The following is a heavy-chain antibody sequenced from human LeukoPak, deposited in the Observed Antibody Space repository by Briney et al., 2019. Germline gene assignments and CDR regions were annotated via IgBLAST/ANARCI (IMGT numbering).Heavy chain of an antibody. CDR1: GYTFTGYY. Sequence: ASVKVSCKASGYTFTGYYMHWVRQAPGQGLEWMGWISAYNGNTNYARKLQGRVTMTTDTSTSTAYMELRSLRSDDTAVYYCARDRFLAGYCSGGSCYGWFDPWGQGTLVTVSS. CDR3: ARDRFLAGYCSGGSCYGWFDP. CDR2: ISAYNGNT. D-gene: IGHD2-15*01. J-gene: IGHJ5*02. V-gene: IGHV1-18*04.